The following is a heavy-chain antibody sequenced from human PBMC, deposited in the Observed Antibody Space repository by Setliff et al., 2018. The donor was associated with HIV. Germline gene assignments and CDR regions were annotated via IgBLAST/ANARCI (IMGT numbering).Heavy chain of an antibody. V-gene: IGHV4-59*01. Sequence: PSETLSLTCIVSGASISSNTWSWIRQAPGKGLQWSGFIYNSVTTNYNPSLKSRVTISLDTSKNQFSLKLTSVTAADTAVYYCARGGTSSNWFDPWGQGTLVTVSS. CDR1: GASISSNT. D-gene: IGHD2-2*01. CDR2: IYNSVTT. CDR3: ARGGTSSNWFDP. J-gene: IGHJ5*02.